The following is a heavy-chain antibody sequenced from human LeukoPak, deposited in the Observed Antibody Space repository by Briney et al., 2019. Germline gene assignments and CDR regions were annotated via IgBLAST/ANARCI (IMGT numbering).Heavy chain of an antibody. V-gene: IGHV4-34*01. J-gene: IGHJ4*02. CDR3: ARVTPYFYYFDY. CDR1: GGSFSGYY. D-gene: IGHD2-15*01. CDR2: INHSGST. Sequence: PSETLSLTCAVYGGSFSGYYWSWIRQPPGKGLEWIGEINHSGSTNYNPSLKSRVTISVDTSKNQFSLKLSSVTAADTAVYYCARVTPYFYYFDYWGQGTLVTVSS.